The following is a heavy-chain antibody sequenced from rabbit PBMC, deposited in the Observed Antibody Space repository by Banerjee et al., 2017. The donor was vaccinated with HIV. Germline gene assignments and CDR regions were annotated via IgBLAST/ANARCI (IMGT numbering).Heavy chain of an antibody. Sequence: QEQLVESGGGLVQPEGSLTLTCKASGSDFSNKYVMCWVRQAPGKGLEWIACINTSSGSTVYATWAKGRFTISRTSSTTVTLQMTSLTAADTATYFCARDLAGAIGWNFNLWGPGTLVTVS. CDR1: GSDFSNKYV. J-gene: IGHJ4*01. CDR3: ARDLAGAIGWNFNL. CDR2: INTSSGST. V-gene: IGHV1S45*01. D-gene: IGHD4-1*01.